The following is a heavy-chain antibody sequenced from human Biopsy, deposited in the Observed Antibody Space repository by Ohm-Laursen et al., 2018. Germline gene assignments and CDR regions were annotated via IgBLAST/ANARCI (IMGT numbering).Heavy chain of an antibody. Sequence: ASVKISCKVSGYTLTALSMHWVRQAPGRGLEWMGGFAPENGKTIYAQKFQGRITMTEDTSTDTAYMELSSLRSEDTAVYYCAADINVWNVNYWGQGTQVTVSS. D-gene: IGHD1-1*01. V-gene: IGHV1-24*01. CDR2: FAPENGKT. CDR1: GYTLTALS. J-gene: IGHJ4*02. CDR3: AADINVWNVNY.